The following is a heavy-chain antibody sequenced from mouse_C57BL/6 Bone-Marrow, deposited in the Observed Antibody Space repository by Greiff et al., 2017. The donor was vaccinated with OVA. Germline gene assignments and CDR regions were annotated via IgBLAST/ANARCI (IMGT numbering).Heavy chain of an antibody. V-gene: IGHV7-1*02. Sequence: EVQLVESGGGLVQPGGSLRLSCATSGFTFSDFYMEWVRQPPGKRLEWIAASSNKANDFTTEYSASVKGRFIVSRDTSPSILYLQMNALRAEVTAIYYCARDYYGSSYWYFDVWGAGTTVTVSS. CDR2: SSNKANDFTT. CDR1: GFTFSDFY. D-gene: IGHD1-1*01. J-gene: IGHJ1*01. CDR3: ARDYYGSSYWYFDV.